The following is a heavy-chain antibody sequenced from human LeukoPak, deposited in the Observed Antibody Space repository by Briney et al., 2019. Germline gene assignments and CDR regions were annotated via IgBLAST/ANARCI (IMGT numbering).Heavy chain of an antibody. CDR2: ISSSSSTI. V-gene: IGHV3-48*04. D-gene: IGHD6-19*01. Sequence: GGSLRLSCAASGFTFSSYSMNWVRQAPGKGLEWVSYISSSSSTIYYADSVKGRFTISRDNAKNSLYLQMNSLRAEDTAVYYCARDEIGIAVAGHDAFDIWGQGTMVTVSS. CDR3: ARDEIGIAVAGHDAFDI. J-gene: IGHJ3*02. CDR1: GFTFSSYS.